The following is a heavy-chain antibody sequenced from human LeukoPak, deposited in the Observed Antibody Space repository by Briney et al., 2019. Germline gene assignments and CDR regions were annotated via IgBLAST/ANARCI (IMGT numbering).Heavy chain of an antibody. V-gene: IGHV4-39*07. D-gene: IGHD6-19*01. J-gene: IGHJ5*02. CDR3: ARDLRAVAGGENWFDP. Sequence: SETLSLTCTVSGGSISSSSYYWGWIRQPPGKGLEWIGSIYYSGSTYYNPSLKSRVTISVDTSKNQFSLKLSSVTAADTAVYYCARDLRAVAGGENWFDPWGQGTLVTVSS. CDR1: GGSISSSSYY. CDR2: IYYSGST.